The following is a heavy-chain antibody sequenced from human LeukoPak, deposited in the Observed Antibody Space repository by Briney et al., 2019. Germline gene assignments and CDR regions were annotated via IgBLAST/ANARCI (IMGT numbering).Heavy chain of an antibody. V-gene: IGHV3-7*01. J-gene: IGHJ4*02. D-gene: IGHD3-10*01. CDR3: ARLGPGMNFFYFDY. CDR1: GFTLISYW. Sequence: GRSLRLSCAASGFTLISYWMAWVRQAPGKGLEWVANISQDGSEMFFVDSMNGRLTISRDNAKNSLYLHINSLRSEDTAVYYCARLGPGMNFFYFDYWGQGTLVTVSS. CDR2: ISQDGSEM.